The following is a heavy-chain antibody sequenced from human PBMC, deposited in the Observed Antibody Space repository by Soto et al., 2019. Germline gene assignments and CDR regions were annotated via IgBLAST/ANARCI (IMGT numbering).Heavy chain of an antibody. CDR1: GFTFNTYA. J-gene: IGHJ4*02. V-gene: IGHV3-23*01. D-gene: IGHD3-10*01. Sequence: EVQLLESGGGLVQPGGSLRLSCSTSGFTFNTYAMNWVRQAPGKGLEWVSALSGSGGTTYYADSVRGRFTISRDNSKNTLFQQMNSLRAEDTALYYCAKQRAGYGSGSDTYYFDFWGQGTLVTVSS. CDR3: AKQRAGYGSGSDTYYFDF. CDR2: LSGSGGTT.